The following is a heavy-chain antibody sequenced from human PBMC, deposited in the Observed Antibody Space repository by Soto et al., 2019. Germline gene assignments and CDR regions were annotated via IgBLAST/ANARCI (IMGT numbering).Heavy chain of an antibody. V-gene: IGHV3-11*05. CDR2: IDSRGEYT. Sequence: QEDLTDSGGGLVKPGGALRISCATSGFSFSVYYMTWIRQAPGKGLEWTSYIDSRGEYTYYADSVRGRFTISRDNAKHSLQLQMNGLRTDDTAVYYCARGSGGHGYFDLWGRGTLVTVSS. J-gene: IGHJ2*01. CDR3: ARGSGGHGYFDL. CDR1: GFSFSVYY. D-gene: IGHD3-10*01.